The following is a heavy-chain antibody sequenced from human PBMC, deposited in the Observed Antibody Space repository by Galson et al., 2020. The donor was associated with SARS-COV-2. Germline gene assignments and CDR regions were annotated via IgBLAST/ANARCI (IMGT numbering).Heavy chain of an antibody. J-gene: IGHJ6*02. V-gene: IGHV4-31*03. D-gene: IGHD2-15*01. Sequence: SETLSLTCTVSGGSISSGGYYWSWIRQHPGKGLEWIGYIYYSGSTYYNPSLKSRVTISVDTSKNQFSLKLSSVTAADTAVYYCARDKGALVAQNRIYYYYGMDVWGQGTTVTVSS. CDR1: GGSISSGGYY. CDR2: IYYSGST. CDR3: ARDKGALVAQNRIYYYYGMDV.